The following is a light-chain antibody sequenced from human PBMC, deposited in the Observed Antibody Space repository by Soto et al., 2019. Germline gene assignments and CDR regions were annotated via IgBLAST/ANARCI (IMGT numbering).Light chain of an antibody. CDR2: RAS. V-gene: IGKV3-15*01. CDR3: QQYNNWSPLT. Sequence: EVVMTQSPATLSVSPGARATLSCRASQYIASNLAWYRQKPGQAPRLLIYRASTRATGIPARISGSGSGTEFTLTISSLQSEDFAVYYCQQYNNWSPLTFGGGTKVEIK. J-gene: IGKJ4*01. CDR1: QYIASN.